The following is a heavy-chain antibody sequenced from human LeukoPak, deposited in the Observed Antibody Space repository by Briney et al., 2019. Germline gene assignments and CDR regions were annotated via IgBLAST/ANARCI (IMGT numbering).Heavy chain of an antibody. CDR2: ISAHNNNT. CDR3: ARAPGRRSYHYYYMDV. CDR1: GYTFTGYY. Sequence: ASVKVSCKASGYTFTGYYMHWVRQAPGQGLEWMGWISAHNNNTNYAQKLQGRVTMTTDTSTSTAYMELWSLRSDDTAVYYCARAPGRRSYHYYYMDVWGKGTTVTISS. J-gene: IGHJ6*03. V-gene: IGHV1-18*04. D-gene: IGHD2-15*01.